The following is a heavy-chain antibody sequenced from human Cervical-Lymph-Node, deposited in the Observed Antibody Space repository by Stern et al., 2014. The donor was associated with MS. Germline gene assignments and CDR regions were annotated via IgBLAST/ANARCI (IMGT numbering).Heavy chain of an antibody. CDR1: TFTFSISA. D-gene: IGHD3-22*01. Sequence: VHLVESGGGVVQPGGSLRLSCAASTFTFSISAMHWVRQAPGKGLEWVAVISSDGSNKYYADSVRGRFTISRDNSRNTLFLQMNSVRAEDTAVFYCASGYYDSSGYYYRGPDYWGQGTLVTVSS. CDR3: ASGYYDSSGYYYRGPDY. J-gene: IGHJ4*02. V-gene: IGHV3-30*04. CDR2: ISSDGSNK.